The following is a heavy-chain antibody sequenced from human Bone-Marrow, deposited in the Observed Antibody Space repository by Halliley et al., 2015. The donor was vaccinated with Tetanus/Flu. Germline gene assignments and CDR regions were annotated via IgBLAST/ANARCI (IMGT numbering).Heavy chain of an antibody. V-gene: IGHV3-7*04. J-gene: IGHJ4*02. CDR3: ARGATVGST. Sequence: GVGWVANIKEDGSEGHYVDSWTGRFPISRDNAKKSLFLQMNSLRAEDTAVYYCARGATVGSTWGQGTLVTVSS. CDR2: IKEDGSEG. D-gene: IGHD4-17*01.